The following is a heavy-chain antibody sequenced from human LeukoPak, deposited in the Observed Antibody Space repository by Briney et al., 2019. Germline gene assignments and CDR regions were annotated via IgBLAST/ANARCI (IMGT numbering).Heavy chain of an antibody. J-gene: IGHJ4*02. V-gene: IGHV1-69*05. Sequence: SVKVSCKASGGTFSSYAISWVRQAPGQGLEWMGGIIPIFGTANYAQKFQGRVTMTRDMSTSTVYMELSSLRSEDTAVYYCARDNEKVELLLDYWGQGTLVTVSS. CDR2: IIPIFGTA. D-gene: IGHD1-7*01. CDR1: GGTFSSYA. CDR3: ARDNEKVELLLDY.